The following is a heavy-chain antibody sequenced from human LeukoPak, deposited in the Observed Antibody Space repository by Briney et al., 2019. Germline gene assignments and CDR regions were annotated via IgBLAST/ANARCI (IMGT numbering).Heavy chain of an antibody. J-gene: IGHJ4*02. V-gene: IGHV3-9*01. Sequence: PGGSLRLSCAASGFTFDDYAMHWVRQAPGKGLEWVSGISWNSGSIGYADSVKGRFTISRDNAKNSLYLQMNSLRAEDTAVYYXXXXGSSGYYRFFDYWGQGTLVTVSS. CDR2: ISWNSGSI. CDR1: GFTFDDYA. CDR3: XXXGSSGYYRFFDY. D-gene: IGHD3-22*01.